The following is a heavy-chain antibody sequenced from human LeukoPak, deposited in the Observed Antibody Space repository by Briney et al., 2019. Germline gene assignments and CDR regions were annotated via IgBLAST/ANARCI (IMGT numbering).Heavy chain of an antibody. D-gene: IGHD6-19*01. V-gene: IGHV3-23*01. CDR3: AKDPEQWSYSYSMDV. CDR1: GFTFSSYA. J-gene: IGHJ6*02. CDR2: ISGGGGTT. Sequence: PGGSLRLSCAASGFTFSSYAMSWVRQAPGKGLEWVSAISGGGGTTYYADSVKGRFTISRDNSKNTLYLQMKSLRAEDTAVYYCAKDPEQWSYSYSMDVWGQGTTVTVSS.